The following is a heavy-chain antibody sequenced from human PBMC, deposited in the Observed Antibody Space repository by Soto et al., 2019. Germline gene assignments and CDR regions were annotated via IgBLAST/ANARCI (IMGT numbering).Heavy chain of an antibody. J-gene: IGHJ4*02. CDR1: GFTFSSYG. V-gene: IGHV3-30*18. CDR2: ISYDGSNK. CDR3: AKEGDTSFGVVIIPPSFDY. D-gene: IGHD3-3*01. Sequence: GGSPRLSCAASGFTFSSYGMHWVRQAPGKGLEWVAVISYDGSNKYYADSVKGRFTISRDNSKNTLYLQMNSLRAEDTAVYYCAKEGDTSFGVVIIPPSFDYWGQGTLVTVSS.